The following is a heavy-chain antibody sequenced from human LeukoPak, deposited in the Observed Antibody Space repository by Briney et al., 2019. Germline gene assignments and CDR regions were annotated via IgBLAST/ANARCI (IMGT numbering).Heavy chain of an antibody. Sequence: ASVKVSCKASGYTFTGYDMHWVRQAPGQGLEWMGWINPNSGNTGYAQKFQGRVTITRNTSISTAYMELSSLRSEDTAVYYCARGPYCSSTSCLKVAFDIWGQGTMVTVSS. CDR3: ARGPYCSSTSCLKVAFDI. D-gene: IGHD2-2*01. CDR2: INPNSGNT. CDR1: GYTFTGYD. J-gene: IGHJ3*02. V-gene: IGHV1-8*03.